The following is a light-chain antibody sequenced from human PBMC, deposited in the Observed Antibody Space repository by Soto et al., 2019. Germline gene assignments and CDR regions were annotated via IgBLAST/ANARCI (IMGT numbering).Light chain of an antibody. V-gene: IGLV3-1*01. CDR2: KDS. J-gene: IGLJ3*02. CDR3: QAWDSSTGV. Sequence: SYKLTQAPSVSVSPGQTANITCSGDKLGNRYACWYQQKPGQSPVLVIFKDSKRPSGIPERFSGSNSGNTATLTISGTQTMDEADYYCQAWDSSTGVFGGGTQLTVL. CDR1: KLGNRY.